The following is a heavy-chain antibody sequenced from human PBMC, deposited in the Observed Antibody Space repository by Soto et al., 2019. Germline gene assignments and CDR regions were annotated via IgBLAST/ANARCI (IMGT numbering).Heavy chain of an antibody. J-gene: IGHJ5*02. CDR1: GFTFSSYG. Sequence: PGGSLRLSCAASGFTFSSYGMHWVRQAPGKGLEWVAVISYDGSNKYYADSVKGRFTISRDNSKNTLYLQMNSLRAEDTAVYYCAKDQGSISVINWFDPWGQGTLFTVSS. V-gene: IGHV3-30*18. D-gene: IGHD6-13*01. CDR2: ISYDGSNK. CDR3: AKDQGSISVINWFDP.